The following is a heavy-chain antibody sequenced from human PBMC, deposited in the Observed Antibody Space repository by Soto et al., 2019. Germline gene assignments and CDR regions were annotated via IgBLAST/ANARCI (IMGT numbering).Heavy chain of an antibody. J-gene: IGHJ4*02. V-gene: IGHV4-61*03. CDR1: GGSVSSGSYY. CDR2: IYNSGST. CDR3: ARESDSGGYYFDY. D-gene: IGHD3-10*01. Sequence: SETLSLTCTVSGGSVSSGSYYWSWIRQPPGKGLEWIGYIYNSGSTNYNPSLKSRVTISVDTSKNHFSLRMSSVTAADTAVYYCARESDSGGYYFDYWGRGTLVTVSS.